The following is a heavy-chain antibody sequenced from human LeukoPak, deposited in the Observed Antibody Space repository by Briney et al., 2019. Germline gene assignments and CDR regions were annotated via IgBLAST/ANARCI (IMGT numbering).Heavy chain of an antibody. Sequence: PGGSLRPSCTASGFSFTNYVMSWVRQPPARGPEWVSSIRCGGETYYADSVKGRFTLSRDDSRNTVYLQMNNLRVDDTAIYYCAKANWVSNADAVWWGQGTQVTVSS. V-gene: IGHV3-23*01. CDR2: IRCGGET. CDR1: GFSFTNYV. D-gene: IGHD1-1*01. J-gene: IGHJ4*02. CDR3: AKANWVSNADAVW.